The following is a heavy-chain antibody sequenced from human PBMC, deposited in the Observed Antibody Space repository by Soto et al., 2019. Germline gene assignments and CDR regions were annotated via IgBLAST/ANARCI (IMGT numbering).Heavy chain of an antibody. Sequence: QVQLHESGPGLVKPSETLSLTCTVSGGSINSDYWTWIRPPPGKGLDWIAYISYSGKTNYNTALNSRVNISIDMSKNQFTLELSSVTAADTAVYSCARMRSLGEISPYFDHWGQGILVTGSS. D-gene: IGHD3-16*01. CDR2: ISYSGKT. CDR3: ARMRSLGEISPYFDH. CDR1: GGSINSDY. V-gene: IGHV4-59*01. J-gene: IGHJ4*02.